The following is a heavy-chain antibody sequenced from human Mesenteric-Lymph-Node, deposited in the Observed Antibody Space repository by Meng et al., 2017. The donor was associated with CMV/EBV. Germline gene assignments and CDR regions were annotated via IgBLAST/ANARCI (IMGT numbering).Heavy chain of an antibody. V-gene: IGHV3-23*01. J-gene: IGHJ4*02. Sequence: GESLKISCAASGFTFINYAMNWVRQAPGKGLEWVSAISGSGGSTYYADSVKGRFTISRDNSKNTLYLQMNSLRAEDTAVYYCAKLHDFWSGSYFDYWGQGTLVTVSS. CDR3: AKLHDFWSGSYFDY. D-gene: IGHD3-3*01. CDR2: ISGSGGST. CDR1: GFTFINYA.